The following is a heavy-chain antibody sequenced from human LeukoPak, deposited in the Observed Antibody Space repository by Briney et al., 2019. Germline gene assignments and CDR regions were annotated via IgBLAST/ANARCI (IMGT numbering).Heavy chain of an antibody. D-gene: IGHD3-16*01. CDR2: INRDGSEK. V-gene: IGHV3-7*01. CDR1: GFTFSSYA. J-gene: IGHJ6*03. CDR3: ARLGGYYYYYMDV. Sequence: GGSLRLSCAASGFTFSSYAMSWVRQAPGKGLEWVATINRDGSEKDYVDSVKGRFTISRDNAKNSLHLQMNSLRAEDTAVFYCARLGGYYYYYMDVWGKGTTVTVSS.